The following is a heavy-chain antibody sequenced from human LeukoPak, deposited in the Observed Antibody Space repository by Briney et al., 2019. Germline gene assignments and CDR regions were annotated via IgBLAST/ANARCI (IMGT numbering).Heavy chain of an antibody. J-gene: IGHJ4*02. CDR3: ARLAQYCSSTSRHYYFDY. V-gene: IGHV4-4*07. CDR2: IYTSGST. CDR1: GGSISSYY. D-gene: IGHD2-2*01. Sequence: SETLSLTCTVSGGSISSYYWSWIRQPAGEGLEWIGRIYTSGSTNYNPSLKSRVTMSVDTSKNQFSLKLSSVTAADTAVYYCARLAQYCSSTSRHYYFDYWGQGTLVTVSS.